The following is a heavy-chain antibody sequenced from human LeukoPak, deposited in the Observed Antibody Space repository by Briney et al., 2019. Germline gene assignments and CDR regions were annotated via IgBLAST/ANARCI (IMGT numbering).Heavy chain of an antibody. V-gene: IGHV3-33*08. D-gene: IGHD3-10*01. CDR1: GFTFSSYG. Sequence: GTSLRLSCAASGFTFSSYGMHWVRRAPGKGLEWVAVIWYDGSNKYYADSVKGRFTISRDNSKNTLYLQMNSLRAEDTAVYYCARDPKLLWFGELSHFDYWGQGTLVTVSS. CDR2: IWYDGSNK. CDR3: ARDPKLLWFGELSHFDY. J-gene: IGHJ4*02.